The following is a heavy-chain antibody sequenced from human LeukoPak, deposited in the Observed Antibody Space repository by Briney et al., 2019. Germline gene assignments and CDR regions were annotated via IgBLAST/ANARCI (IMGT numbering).Heavy chain of an antibody. CDR1: GFTFSSYS. Sequence: GGSLRLSCAASGFTFSSYSMNWIRQAPGKGLEWVSYISSSGSTIYYADSVKGRFTISRDNAKNSLYLQMNSLRAEDTAVYYCARGIQLWLGWGLSGGMDVWGQGTTVTVSS. V-gene: IGHV3-48*04. CDR2: ISSSGSTI. D-gene: IGHD5-18*01. J-gene: IGHJ6*02. CDR3: ARGIQLWLGWGLSGGMDV.